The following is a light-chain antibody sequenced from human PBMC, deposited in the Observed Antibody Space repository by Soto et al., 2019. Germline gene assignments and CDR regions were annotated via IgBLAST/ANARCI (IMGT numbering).Light chain of an antibody. CDR3: QQYDDWLRLT. J-gene: IGKJ4*01. V-gene: IGKV3-15*01. Sequence: MVLAQSPGTPSVSPGGRAPLSRRASQSFSSNLAWYQQKPGQAPRLLIYDTSTRATGMPARFSGSGSGTEFTLTISSLQSEDFAVYFCQQYDDWLRLTFGGGTKVDIK. CDR1: QSFSSN. CDR2: DTS.